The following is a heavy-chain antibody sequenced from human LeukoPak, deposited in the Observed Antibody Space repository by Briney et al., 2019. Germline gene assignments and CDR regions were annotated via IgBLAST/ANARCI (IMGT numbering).Heavy chain of an antibody. CDR1: GFTISSYE. D-gene: IGHD3-10*01. CDR2: ISSSGSTI. CDR3: ASSMDYGSGSYYDYYYMDV. V-gene: IGHV3-48*03. Sequence: GGSLRLSCAASGFTISSYEMNWVRQAPGKGLEWVSYISSSGSTIYYADSVKGRFTISRDNAKNSLYLQMNSLRAEDTAVYYCASSMDYGSGSYYDYYYMDVWGKGTTVTISS. J-gene: IGHJ6*03.